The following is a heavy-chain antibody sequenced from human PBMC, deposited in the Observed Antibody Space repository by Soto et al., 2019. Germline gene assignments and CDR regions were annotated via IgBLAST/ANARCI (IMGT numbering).Heavy chain of an antibody. Sequence: QVQLQELGPGLVKPSETLSLTCTVSGGSISSYYWSWIRQPPGKGLEWIGYIYYSGSTNYNPSLKSRVTISVDTSKNQFSLKLSSVTAADTAVYYCARHTSSTRYGYYYYGMDVWGQGTTVTVSS. CDR1: GGSISSYY. D-gene: IGHD2-8*01. J-gene: IGHJ6*02. V-gene: IGHV4-59*08. CDR2: IYYSGST. CDR3: ARHTSSTRYGYYYYGMDV.